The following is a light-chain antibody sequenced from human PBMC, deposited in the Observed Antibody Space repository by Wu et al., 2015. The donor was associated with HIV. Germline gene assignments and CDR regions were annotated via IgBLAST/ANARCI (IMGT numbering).Light chain of an antibody. CDR1: QTVSYNY. Sequence: EIVLTQSPGILSLSPGERASLSCRASQTVSYNYLAWYQQKPGQAPRVLIYEASSRATGIPARFSGSGSGTDFTLTISSLEAEDFAVYYCQQRRNWPPTFGGGTKVEIK. J-gene: IGKJ4*01. CDR2: EAS. CDR3: QQRRNWPPT. V-gene: IGKV3-11*01.